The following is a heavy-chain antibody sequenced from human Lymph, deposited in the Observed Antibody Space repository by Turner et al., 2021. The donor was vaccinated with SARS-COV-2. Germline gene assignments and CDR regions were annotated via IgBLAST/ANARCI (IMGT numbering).Heavy chain of an antibody. J-gene: IGHJ4*02. CDR1: GGSISSSNW. CDR3: ATKYCRGGSCAYFDY. V-gene: IGHV4-4*02. Sequence: QMQLQESGPGLVQPSGALSLTCAVSGGSISSSNWLSWVRQPPGKGLEWIVEIYHSGSTNYNPSLRSRVTTSVDKSKNQFSLKLSSVTAADTAVYYCATKYCRGGSCAYFDYWGQGTLVTVSS. CDR2: IYHSGST. D-gene: IGHD2-15*01.